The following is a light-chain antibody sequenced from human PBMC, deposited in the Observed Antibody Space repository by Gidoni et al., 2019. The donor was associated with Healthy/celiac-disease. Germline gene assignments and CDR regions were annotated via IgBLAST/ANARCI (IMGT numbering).Light chain of an antibody. V-gene: IGLV2-8*01. Sequence: QSALTQPPSASGSPGQSVTISCTGTSSDVGGYNYVSWYQQHPGKAPKLMIYEVSKRPSGVPDRFSGSKSGTTASLTVSGLQAEDEADYYCRSYAGSTVVFGGGTKLTVL. CDR2: EVS. J-gene: IGLJ2*01. CDR1: SSDVGGYNY. CDR3: RSYAGSTVV.